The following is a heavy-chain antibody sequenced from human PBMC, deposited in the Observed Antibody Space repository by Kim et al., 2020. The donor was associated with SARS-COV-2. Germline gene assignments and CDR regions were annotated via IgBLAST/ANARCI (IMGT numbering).Heavy chain of an antibody. D-gene: IGHD6-13*01. CDR1: GFTFSSYA. Sequence: GGSLRLSCAASGFTFSSYAMSWVRQAPGKGLEWVSAISGSGGSTYYADSVKGRFTISRDNSKNTLYLQMNSLRAEDTAVYYCAKGPSEQQLDGGINWFDPWGQGTLVTVSS. CDR2: ISGSGGST. CDR3: AKGPSEQQLDGGINWFDP. V-gene: IGHV3-23*01. J-gene: IGHJ5*02.